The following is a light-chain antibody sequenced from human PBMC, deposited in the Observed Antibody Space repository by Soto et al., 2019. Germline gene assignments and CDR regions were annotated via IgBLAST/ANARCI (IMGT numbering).Light chain of an antibody. V-gene: IGKV3-20*01. Sequence: VMTQSPATLCLSPGERATLSCRASQSVSSKLVWYQQKPGQAPRLLLYGASSRATGIPDRFTGSGSGTDFTLTISRLEPEDFAVYYCQQYDTFGQGTKVDIK. CDR2: GAS. J-gene: IGKJ2*01. CDR1: QSVSSK. CDR3: QQYDT.